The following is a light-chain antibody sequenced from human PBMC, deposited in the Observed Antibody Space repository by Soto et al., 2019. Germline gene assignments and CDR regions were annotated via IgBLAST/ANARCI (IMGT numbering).Light chain of an antibody. CDR2: AAS. J-gene: IGKJ4*01. V-gene: IGKV1-17*03. Sequence: IQMPQSPSAMSASVGDRVTITGRASQDISHFLAWFQQRPGKVPKRLIYAASTLQSGVPSRFSGSGYGTEFTLTITSLQPEDSATYYCLQHNSYPLTFGGGTKVEIK. CDR3: LQHNSYPLT. CDR1: QDISHF.